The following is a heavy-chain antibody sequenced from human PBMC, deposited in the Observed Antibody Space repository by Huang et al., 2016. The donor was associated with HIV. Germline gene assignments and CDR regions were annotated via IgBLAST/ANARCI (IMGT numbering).Heavy chain of an antibody. Sequence: QVQLVESGGGLVKPGKSLRLSCEVSGFTFSDYYMGWIREATGNGVEWVSDIRSRGTTVSYAEAVKGRFTISRDNTKNSLYLQMNSLRAEDTAVYYCARHYNNYIDYFDYWGQGTLVTVSS. D-gene: IGHD4-4*01. V-gene: IGHV3-11*04. CDR1: GFTFSDYY. J-gene: IGHJ4*02. CDR3: ARHYNNYIDYFDY. CDR2: IRSRGTTV.